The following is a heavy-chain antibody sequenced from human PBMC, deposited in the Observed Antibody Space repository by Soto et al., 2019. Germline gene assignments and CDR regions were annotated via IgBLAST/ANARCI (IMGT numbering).Heavy chain of an antibody. CDR2: LYYTGNT. D-gene: IGHD3-16*01. J-gene: IGHJ4*02. V-gene: IGHV4-39*01. CDR1: GGSISSSTYY. CDR3: AIYASPSTDRAY. Sequence: QLQLQESGPGLVKPSETLSLTCTVSGGSISSSTYYWGWIRQPPGKGLEWIGSLYYTGNTYYNPSLKSRVTVSVDTSKTQFALKLSSVTAADTAVYYCAIYASPSTDRAYWGQGTLVTVSS.